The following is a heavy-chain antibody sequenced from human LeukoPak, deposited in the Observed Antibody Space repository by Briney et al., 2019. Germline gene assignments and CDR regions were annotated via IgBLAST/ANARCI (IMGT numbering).Heavy chain of an antibody. V-gene: IGHV4-39*01. CDR3: ARLPRYSSSWYDYYYGMDV. D-gene: IGHD6-13*01. J-gene: IGHJ6*02. CDR2: IYYSGST. Sequence: SETLSLTCTVSGGSISSSSYYWGWIRQPPGKGLEWIGSIYYSGSTYYNPSLKSRVTISVDTSKNQLPLKLSSVTAADTAVYYCARLPRYSSSWYDYYYGMDVWGQGTTVTVSS. CDR1: GGSISSSSYY.